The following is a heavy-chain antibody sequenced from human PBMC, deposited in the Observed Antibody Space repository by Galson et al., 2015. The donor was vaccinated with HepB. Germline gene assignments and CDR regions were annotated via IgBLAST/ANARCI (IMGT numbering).Heavy chain of an antibody. J-gene: IGHJ4*02. CDR3: VRDDALWSWYFDS. D-gene: IGHD3-10*01. Sequence: SLRLSCAASGFTFGAYEMNWVRQAPGKGLEWISHISSNGYMIYYAESVKGRFTVSRDNARDSLYLQMNSLRVEDTAVYYCVRDDALWSWYFDSWGQGILVTVSS. CDR1: GFTFGAYE. CDR2: ISSNGYMI. V-gene: IGHV3-48*03.